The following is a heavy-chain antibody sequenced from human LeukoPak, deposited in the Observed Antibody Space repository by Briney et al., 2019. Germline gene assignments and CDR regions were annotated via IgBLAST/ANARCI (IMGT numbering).Heavy chain of an antibody. D-gene: IGHD2-21*02. CDR1: GGTFSSYA. V-gene: IGHV1-69*05. J-gene: IGHJ4*02. CDR3: ARGAAYCGGDCRKPFDY. Sequence: KVSCKASGGTFSSYAISWVRQAPGQGLEWMGRIIPIFGTANYAQKFQGRVTITTDESTSTAYMELSSLRSEDTAVYYCARGAAYCGGDCRKPFDYWGQGTLVTVSS. CDR2: IIPIFGTA.